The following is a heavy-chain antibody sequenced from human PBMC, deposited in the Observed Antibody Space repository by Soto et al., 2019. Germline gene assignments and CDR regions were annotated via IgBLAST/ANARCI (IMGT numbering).Heavy chain of an antibody. CDR2: IIPIFGTA. D-gene: IGHD3-10*01. V-gene: IGHV1-69*06. J-gene: IGHJ4*02. CDR1: GGTFSSYA. CDR3: ARGAVRGVITPDY. Sequence: ASVKVSCKASGGTFSSYAISWVRQAPGQGLEWMGGIIPIFGTANYAQKFQGRVTITADKSTSTAYMELSSLRSEDTAVYYCARGAVRGVITPDYWRQRTLVTVSS.